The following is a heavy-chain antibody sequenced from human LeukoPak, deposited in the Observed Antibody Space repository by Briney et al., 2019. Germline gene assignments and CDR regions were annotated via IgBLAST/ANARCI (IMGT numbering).Heavy chain of an antibody. CDR2: INHSGST. D-gene: IGHD3-22*01. J-gene: IGHJ4*02. V-gene: IGHV4-34*01. CDR1: GGSFSAYY. Sequence: SETLSLTCAVYGGSFSAYYWSWIRQPPGKGLEWIGEINHSGSTIYNPSLKSRVAISLDTSTNQFSLKLNSVTAADTAVYFCARTGDTSGYYYYYDYWGPGTLVTVSS. CDR3: ARTGDTSGYYYYYDY.